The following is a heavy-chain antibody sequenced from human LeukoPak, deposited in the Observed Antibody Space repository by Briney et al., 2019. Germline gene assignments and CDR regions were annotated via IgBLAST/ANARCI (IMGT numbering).Heavy chain of an antibody. D-gene: IGHD3-16*01. CDR3: ARRNFLTEGEVFDI. CDR2: IYNSRST. V-gene: IGHV4-59*08. Sequence: SETLSLTCAVSGGSISSYYWTWIRQPPGKGLEWIGYIYNSRSTNYNPSLRSRVTISVDTSKNQFSLKLNSVTAADTAVYYCARRNFLTEGEVFDIWGQGTLVTVSS. J-gene: IGHJ3*02. CDR1: GGSISSYY.